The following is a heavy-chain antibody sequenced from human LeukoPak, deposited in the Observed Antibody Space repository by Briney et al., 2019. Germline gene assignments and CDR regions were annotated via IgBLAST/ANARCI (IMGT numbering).Heavy chain of an antibody. CDR3: ANIVGALTS. CDR2: IHYSGSI. CDR1: GGSISGSH. Sequence: SETLSLTCTVSGGSISGSHWSWIRQPPGKGLEWIGCIHYSGSILYNPSLRSRVTISVDRSKNQFSLKVNSTTAADTAVYYCANIVGALTSWSQGTLVTVSS. D-gene: IGHD1-26*01. J-gene: IGHJ4*02. V-gene: IGHV4-59*01.